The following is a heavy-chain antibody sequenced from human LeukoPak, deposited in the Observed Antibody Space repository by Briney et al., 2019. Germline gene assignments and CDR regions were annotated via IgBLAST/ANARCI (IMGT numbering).Heavy chain of an antibody. J-gene: IGHJ4*02. Sequence: GGSLRLSCAASGFTFDDYAMHWVRQAPGKGLEWVSGISWNSGSIGYADSVKGRFTISRDNAKNSLYLQMNSLRAEDTALYYCAKGYLTGYLLGIDYWGQGTLVTVSS. CDR1: GFTFDDYA. V-gene: IGHV3-9*01. D-gene: IGHD3-9*01. CDR3: AKGYLTGYLLGIDY. CDR2: ISWNSGSI.